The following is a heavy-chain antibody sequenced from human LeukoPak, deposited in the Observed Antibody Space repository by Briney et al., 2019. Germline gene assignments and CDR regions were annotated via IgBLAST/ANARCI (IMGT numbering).Heavy chain of an antibody. J-gene: IGHJ4*02. V-gene: IGHV3-23*01. CDR1: RFPFSSYA. CDR2: ISGSGGST. CDR3: AKAYSSGWYSFDY. D-gene: IGHD6-19*01. Sequence: GAALRLSCAASRFPFSSYAMSWVRQAPGKGLEWVSGISGSGGSTYYADSVKGRFTISRDNSKNTLYLQMNSLRADDTAVYYCAKAYSSGWYSFDYWGQGTLVTVSS.